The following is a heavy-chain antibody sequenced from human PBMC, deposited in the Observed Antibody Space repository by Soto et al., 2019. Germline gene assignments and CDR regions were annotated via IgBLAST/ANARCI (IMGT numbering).Heavy chain of an antibody. D-gene: IGHD2-8*01. Sequence: PSETLSLTCTVSGGSISSSSYYWGWIRQPPGKGLEWIGSIYYSGSTYYNPSLKSRVTISVDTSKNQFSLKLSSVTAADTAVYYCASEGEYCTNGVCYTGYYYYTDVCGKGTTVTVSS. CDR1: GGSISSSSYY. V-gene: IGHV4-39*01. J-gene: IGHJ6*03. CDR3: ASEGEYCTNGVCYTGYYYYTDV. CDR2: IYYSGST.